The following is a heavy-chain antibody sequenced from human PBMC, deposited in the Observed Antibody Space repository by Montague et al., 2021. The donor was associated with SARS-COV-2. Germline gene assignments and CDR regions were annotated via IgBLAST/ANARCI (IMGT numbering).Heavy chain of an antibody. CDR1: DGSFSGYY. CDR3: GRGRKVVPWFRYYDMDV. V-gene: IGHV4-34*01. Sequence: SETLSLTRALYDGSFSGYYCNWIRQPPGKGLEWIGEISHCGTTNXNPSLKSRATISLDKSKSQFSLKLTSVTAADTAIYYCGRGRKVVPWFRYYDMDVWGQGTTVTVSS. D-gene: IGHD1-14*01. CDR2: ISHCGTT. J-gene: IGHJ6*02.